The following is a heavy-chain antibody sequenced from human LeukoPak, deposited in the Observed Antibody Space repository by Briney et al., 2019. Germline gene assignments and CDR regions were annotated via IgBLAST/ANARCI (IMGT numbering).Heavy chain of an antibody. CDR1: GFPVSSNF. D-gene: IGHD3-22*01. J-gene: IGHJ4*02. Sequence: GGSLRLSCAASGFPVSSNFMSWVRQAPGKGLEWVSVIYGGGSTYYADSVKGRFTISRDTSKNMLHLQMNSLRAEDTAVYYCVRAYYYDRSGYWGQGTLVTVSS. CDR3: VRAYYYDRSGY. V-gene: IGHV3-53*01. CDR2: IYGGGST.